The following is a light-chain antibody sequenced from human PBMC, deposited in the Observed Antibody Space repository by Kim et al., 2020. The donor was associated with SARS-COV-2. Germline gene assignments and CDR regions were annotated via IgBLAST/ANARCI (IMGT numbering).Light chain of an antibody. Sequence: SPGDRATPSCMASQSVSSSNLAWYQQKPGHAPRLLMYGASSRATGIPDRFSGSGSGTDFILTISRLEPEDFAVYYCQQYGIAPPYTFGQGTKMEI. J-gene: IGKJ2*01. CDR3: QQYGIAPPYT. V-gene: IGKV3-20*01. CDR1: QSVSSSN. CDR2: GAS.